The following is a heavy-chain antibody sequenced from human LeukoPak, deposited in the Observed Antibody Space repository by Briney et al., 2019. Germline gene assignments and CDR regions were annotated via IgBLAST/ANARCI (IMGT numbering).Heavy chain of an antibody. V-gene: IGHV4-59*08. Sequence: SETLSLTCTVSGGSISRYYWSWIRQPPGKGLEWIGYIYYSGSTNYNPSLQSRATISVDTSKSQFSLKLSSVTAADTAVYYCARHPTGTTMSFDYWGQGTLVTVSS. CDR2: IYYSGST. CDR3: ARHPTGTTMSFDY. D-gene: IGHD1-14*01. CDR1: GGSISRYY. J-gene: IGHJ4*02.